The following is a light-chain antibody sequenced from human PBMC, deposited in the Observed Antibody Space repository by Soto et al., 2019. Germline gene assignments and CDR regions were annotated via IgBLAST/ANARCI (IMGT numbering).Light chain of an antibody. CDR1: SSDVGSYNL. J-gene: IGLJ1*01. CDR3: CSYAGSRV. CDR2: EVS. V-gene: IGLV2-23*02. Sequence: QSALTQPASWSGSPGQSITISCTGTSSDVGSYNLVSWYQQHPGKAPKLMIYEVSKRPSGVSNRFSGSKSGSTASLTISGLQAEDEADYYCCSYAGSRVFGTGTKVTVL.